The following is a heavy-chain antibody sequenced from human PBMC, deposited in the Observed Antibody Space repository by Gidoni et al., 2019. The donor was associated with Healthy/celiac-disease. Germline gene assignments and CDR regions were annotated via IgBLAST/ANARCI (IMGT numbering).Heavy chain of an antibody. Sequence: EVQLVESGGGLVQPGRSLRLSCTASGFTFGDYAMSWFRQAPGKGLELVGFIRSKAYGGTTEYAASVKGRFTISRDDSKSIAYLQMNSLKTEDTAVYYCTRVGGGDYYDFFFDYWGQGTLVTVSS. J-gene: IGHJ4*02. CDR2: IRSKAYGGTT. CDR3: TRVGGGDYYDFFFDY. CDR1: GFTFGDYA. D-gene: IGHD2-21*02. V-gene: IGHV3-49*03.